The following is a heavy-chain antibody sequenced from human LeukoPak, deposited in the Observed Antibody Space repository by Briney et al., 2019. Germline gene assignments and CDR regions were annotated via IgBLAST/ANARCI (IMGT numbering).Heavy chain of an antibody. Sequence: PGGSLRLSCAASGFTFDDYGMSWVRQAPGKGLEWVSGINWNGGSTGYADSVKGRFTISRDNAKNSLYLQMNSLRAEDTAVYYCAREGVTTPNYYFDYWGQGTLVTVSS. D-gene: IGHD4-17*01. CDR1: GFTFDDYG. CDR2: INWNGGST. CDR3: AREGVTTPNYYFDY. V-gene: IGHV3-20*04. J-gene: IGHJ4*02.